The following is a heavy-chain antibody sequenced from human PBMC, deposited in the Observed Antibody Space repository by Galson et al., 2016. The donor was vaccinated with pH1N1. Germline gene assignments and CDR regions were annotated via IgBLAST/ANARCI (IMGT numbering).Heavy chain of an antibody. CDR3: ARDRHSSDDRASDY. CDR1: GVTFSTYA. J-gene: IGHJ4*02. V-gene: IGHV1-69*04. D-gene: IGHD5-12*01. CDR2: IIPILGMT. Sequence: SVKVSCKASGVTFSTYAIAWVRQAPGQGLEWMGRIIPILGMTNYAQKFQGRVTITADTSTYTTYMELSSLRSEDTAMYYCARDRHSSDDRASDYWGRGTLVTVSS.